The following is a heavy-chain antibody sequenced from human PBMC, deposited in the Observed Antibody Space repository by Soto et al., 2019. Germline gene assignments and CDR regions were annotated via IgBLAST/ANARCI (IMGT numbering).Heavy chain of an antibody. Sequence: GESLKISCKGSGYSFPNYWIAWVRQMPGKGLEWMGIIYPGDSDTRYSPSFQGQVTISADKSISAAYLQWRSLKASDTATYYCALPLQRELRDAFDIWGQGTMVTVSS. CDR1: GYSFPNYW. CDR2: IYPGDSDT. J-gene: IGHJ3*02. V-gene: IGHV5-51*01. D-gene: IGHD1-7*01. CDR3: ALPLQRELRDAFDI.